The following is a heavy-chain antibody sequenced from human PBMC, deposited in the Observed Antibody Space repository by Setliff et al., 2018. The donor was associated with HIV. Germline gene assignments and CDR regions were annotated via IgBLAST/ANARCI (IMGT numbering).Heavy chain of an antibody. J-gene: IGHJ4*02. CDR2: INHSGST. CDR3: ARGHEWLRN. CDR1: GGSFSGYY. Sequence: SETLSLTCAVYGGSFSGYYWTWIRQPPGKGLEWIGEINHSGSTNYNPSLKSRVTMSVDTSKNQFSLKLNSVTAADTTVFYCARGHEWLRNWGQGALVTVSS. D-gene: IGHD5-12*01. V-gene: IGHV4-34*01.